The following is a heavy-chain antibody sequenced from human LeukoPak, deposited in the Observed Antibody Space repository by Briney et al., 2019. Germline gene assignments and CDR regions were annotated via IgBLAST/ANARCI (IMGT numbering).Heavy chain of an antibody. Sequence: PSETLSLTCTVSGGSISSSSYYWGWIRQPPGKGLEWIGSIYYSGSTYYNPSLKSRVTISVDTSKNQFSLKLSSVTAADTAVYYCARLSGSYSDYWGQGTLVTVSS. D-gene: IGHD1-26*01. J-gene: IGHJ4*02. CDR3: ARLSGSYSDY. V-gene: IGHV4-39*01. CDR2: IYYSGST. CDR1: GGSISSSSYY.